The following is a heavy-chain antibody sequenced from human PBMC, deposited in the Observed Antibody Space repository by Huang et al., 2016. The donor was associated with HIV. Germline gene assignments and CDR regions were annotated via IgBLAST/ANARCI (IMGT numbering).Heavy chain of an antibody. Sequence: QLQLQESGSGLVKPSQTLSLTCAVSGGSISSGGHSWSWIRRPPGKGLEWIGYIYRTGGTYYNPSRQSRVTMSVDRSKNQFSLRLSSVTAADTAIYYCARDGGNSEYYFDYWGQGTLVTVSS. CDR2: IYRTGGT. D-gene: IGHD2-21*02. CDR1: GGSISSGGHS. CDR3: ARDGGNSEYYFDY. V-gene: IGHV4-30-2*01. J-gene: IGHJ4*02.